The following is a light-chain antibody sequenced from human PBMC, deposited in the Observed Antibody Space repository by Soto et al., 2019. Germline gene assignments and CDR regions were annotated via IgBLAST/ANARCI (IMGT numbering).Light chain of an antibody. Sequence: QSALTQPASVSGSPGQSITISCTGTSSDVGGYNYVSWYQQHPGKAPKLMIYDVSNRPLGVSNRFSGSKSGNTASLTISGLQAEDEADYYCSSYTSSSTPPVVFGGGTQLTVL. CDR2: DVS. V-gene: IGLV2-14*01. J-gene: IGLJ2*01. CDR3: SSYTSSSTPPVV. CDR1: SSDVGGYNY.